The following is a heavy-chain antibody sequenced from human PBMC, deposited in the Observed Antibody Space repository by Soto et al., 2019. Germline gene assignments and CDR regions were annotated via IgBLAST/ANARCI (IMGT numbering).Heavy chain of an antibody. D-gene: IGHD2-15*01. CDR2: ISNSGKT. CDR1: GDSISSGAYC. Sequence: QVQLQESGPGLVQPSQTLSLTCSVSGDSISSGAYCWIWIRHLPGKGLEWLGSISNSGKTFLRPSHGNELSMSMDTAQNRFSLKLTTVTVADTAVYYCARVHGNAALFTFPAGCDPWGRVTHVTVSS. V-gene: IGHV4-31*01. CDR3: ARVHGNAALFTFPAGCDP. J-gene: IGHJ5*02.